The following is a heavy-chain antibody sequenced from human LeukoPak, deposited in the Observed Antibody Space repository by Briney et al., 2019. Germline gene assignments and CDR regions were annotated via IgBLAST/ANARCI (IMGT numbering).Heavy chain of an antibody. Sequence: GGSLRLSCAASGFTLSSYWMHWVRHAQGKGLVWVSLINSDGSSTSYADSVKGRFTISRDNARNALYLQMNSLRAEDTAVYYCARDQRYYYDSSGYLANAFDIWGQGTMVTVSS. V-gene: IGHV3-74*01. CDR2: INSDGSST. CDR3: ARDQRYYYDSSGYLANAFDI. CDR1: GFTLSSYW. J-gene: IGHJ3*02. D-gene: IGHD3-22*01.